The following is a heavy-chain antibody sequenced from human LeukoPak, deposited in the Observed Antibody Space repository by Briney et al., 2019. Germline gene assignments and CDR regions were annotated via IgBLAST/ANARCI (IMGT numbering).Heavy chain of an antibody. CDR3: ARELRSGPFDY. CDR1: GLTFSIHW. CDR2: INQDGSDK. D-gene: IGHD3-3*01. Sequence: GGSLRLSCAASGLTFSIHWMNWVRQAPGKGLECVANINQDGSDKYYVDSVKGRFTISRDNAKNSLYLQMNSLRAEDTAVYYCARELRSGPFDYWGQGTLVTVSS. J-gene: IGHJ4*02. V-gene: IGHV3-7*03.